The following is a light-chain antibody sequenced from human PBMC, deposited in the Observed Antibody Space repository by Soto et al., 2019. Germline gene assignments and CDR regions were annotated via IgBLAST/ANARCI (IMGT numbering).Light chain of an antibody. CDR2: LGS. V-gene: IGKV2-28*01. CDR3: MQALHAPYT. J-gene: IGKJ5*01. Sequence: DIVMTQSPLSLPVTPGEPASISCRSSQSLLHSDGYNYLDWYLQKPGQSPHLLIYLGSNRASGVPARFSGSGSGTDFTLKISRVEAEDVGVYYCMQALHAPYTFGLGTRLEMK. CDR1: QSLLHSDGYNY.